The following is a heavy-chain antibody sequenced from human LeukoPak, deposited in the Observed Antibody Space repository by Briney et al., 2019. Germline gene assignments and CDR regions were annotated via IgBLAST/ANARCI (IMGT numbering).Heavy chain of an antibody. V-gene: IGHV4-34*01. CDR2: INHSGST. Sequence: SETLSLTCAVYGGSFSGYYWSWIRQPPEKGLEWIGEINHSGSTNYNPSLKSRVTISVDTSKNQFSLKLSSVTAADTAVYYCARVASDYDSSGYYYWFDPWGQGTLVTVSS. CDR3: ARVASDYDSSGYYYWFDP. J-gene: IGHJ5*02. D-gene: IGHD3-22*01. CDR1: GGSFSGYY.